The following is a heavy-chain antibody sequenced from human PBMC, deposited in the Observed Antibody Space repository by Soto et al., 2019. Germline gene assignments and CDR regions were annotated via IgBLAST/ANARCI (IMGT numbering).Heavy chain of an antibody. J-gene: IGHJ6*02. D-gene: IGHD2-2*01. CDR3: ARSQGSSTSLEIYYYYYYGMDV. V-gene: IGHV1-69*01. CDR2: IIPISGTA. Sequence: QVQLVRSGAEVKKPGSSVKVSCKASGGTFSSYANSWVRQAPGQGLAWMGGIIPISGTANYAQKFQGRVTITADESTSTAYMELSSLRSEDTAVYYCARSQGSSTSLEIYYYYYYGMDVWGQGTTVTVSS. CDR1: GGTFSSYA.